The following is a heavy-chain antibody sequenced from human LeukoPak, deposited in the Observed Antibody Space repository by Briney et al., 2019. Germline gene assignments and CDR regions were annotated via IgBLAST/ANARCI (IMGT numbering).Heavy chain of an antibody. CDR1: GGSFSGYY. Sequence: PSETLSLTCAVYGGSFSGYYWSWIRQPPGKGLEWIGEINHSGSTIYNPSLKSRVTISVDTSKNQFSLKLSSVTAADTAVYYCARGYPNERYNWFDPWGQGTLVTVSS. D-gene: IGHD1-1*01. CDR3: ARGYPNERYNWFDP. CDR2: INHSGST. V-gene: IGHV4-34*01. J-gene: IGHJ5*02.